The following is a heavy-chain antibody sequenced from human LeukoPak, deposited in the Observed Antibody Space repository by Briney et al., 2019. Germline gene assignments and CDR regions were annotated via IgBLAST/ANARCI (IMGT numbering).Heavy chain of an antibody. D-gene: IGHD6-13*01. Sequence: SETLSLTCAVYGGSFSGYYWSWIRQPPGKGLEWIGEINHSGSTNYNPSLKSRVTISVDTSKNQFSLKLSSVTAADTAVYYCARQLDGSAAVYFDYWGQGTLVTVSS. J-gene: IGHJ4*02. CDR2: INHSGST. CDR1: GGSFSGYY. V-gene: IGHV4-34*01. CDR3: ARQLDGSAAVYFDY.